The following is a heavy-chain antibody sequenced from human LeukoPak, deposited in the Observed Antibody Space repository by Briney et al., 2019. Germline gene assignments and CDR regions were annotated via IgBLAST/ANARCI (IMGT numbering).Heavy chain of an antibody. J-gene: IGHJ4*02. CDR1: TYTFNSYY. CDR3: ARDKTPSAYTKRFDY. Sequence: SETLSLNCTVSTYTFNSYYWRWNRHPPGQGLEGIGHINYSTNKKYNSPLRGRMTMSVATSKTQFSLELSSVNTADTAVYYCARDKTPSAYTKRFDYWGQGILVTVSS. V-gene: IGHV4-59*01. CDR2: INYSTNK. D-gene: IGHD4-11*01.